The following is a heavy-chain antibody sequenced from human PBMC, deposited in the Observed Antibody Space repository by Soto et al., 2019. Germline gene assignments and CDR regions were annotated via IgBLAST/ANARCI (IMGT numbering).Heavy chain of an antibody. V-gene: IGHV4-30-2*01. J-gene: IGHJ4*02. CDR3: ASVPDH. CDR1: GGSISSGGYS. Sequence: QLQLQESGSGLVKPSQTLSLTCAVSGGSISSGGYSWSWIRQPPGKGLEWIGYMYHSGSTYYNPSLMGRGTMSIDRCKNPFSRKLSSVTAADTAVYYCASVPDHWGQGILVTASS. CDR2: MYHSGST. D-gene: IGHD2-2*01.